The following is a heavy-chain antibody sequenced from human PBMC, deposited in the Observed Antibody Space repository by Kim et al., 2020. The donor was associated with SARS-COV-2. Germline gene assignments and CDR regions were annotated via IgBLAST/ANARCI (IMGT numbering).Heavy chain of an antibody. CDR3: ARLVGEGYFDY. Sequence: GGSLRLSCAASGFTFSSYGMHWVRQAPGKGLEWVAVISYDGSNKYYADSVKGRFTISRDNSKNTLYLQMNSLRAEDTAVYYCARLVGEGYFDYWGQGTLVTVSS. D-gene: IGHD2-2*01. V-gene: IGHV3-33*05. CDR1: GFTFSSYG. CDR2: ISYDGSNK. J-gene: IGHJ4*02.